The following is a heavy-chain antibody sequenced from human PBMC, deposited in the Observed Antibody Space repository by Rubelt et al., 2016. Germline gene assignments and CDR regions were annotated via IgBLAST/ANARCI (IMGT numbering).Heavy chain of an antibody. D-gene: IGHD3-3*01. CDR2: INPNSGGT. CDR1: GYTFTSYD. V-gene: IGHV1-2*02. CDR3: AGEQGGGVDALDS. Sequence: QVQLVQSGAEVKKPGASVKVSCKASGYTFTSYDINWVRQATGQGLAWMGWINPNSGGTNCGRKFQGRGTRTRDTAVSAAYMGLGRLGADETAVYYGAGEQGGGVDALDSWGRGAMVSVAS. J-gene: IGHJ3*02.